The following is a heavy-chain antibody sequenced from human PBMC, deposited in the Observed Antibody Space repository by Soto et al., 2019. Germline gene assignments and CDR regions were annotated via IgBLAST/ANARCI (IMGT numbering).Heavy chain of an antibody. CDR2: IGSSGTTT. CDR3: AKLVVISGCKL. J-gene: IGHJ4*02. Sequence: EVPLLESGGGLVEPGGSLRLSCATSGFTFSNYDMSWVRQAPGKGLEWVSSIGSSGTTTYYADSVKGRFTISRGNCENSLYRQMNSLRGEDAAVFYCAKLVVISGCKLWGQGTLVSVSS. V-gene: IGHV3-23*01. D-gene: IGHD6-19*01. CDR1: GFTFSNYD.